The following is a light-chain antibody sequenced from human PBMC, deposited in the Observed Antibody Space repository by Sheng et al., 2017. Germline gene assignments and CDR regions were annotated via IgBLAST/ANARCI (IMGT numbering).Light chain of an antibody. J-gene: IGKJ1*01. CDR1: QTISNY. V-gene: IGKV1-39*01. CDR2: AVS. Sequence: DIQMTQSPSSLSASVGDRVTIACRASQTISNYLNWYHQRPGQAPKLLISAVSSLQSGVPSRISGSGSGTDFTLTISSLQPEDFGTYHCQQSFSAPRTFGQGTRVEIK. CDR3: QQSFSAPRT.